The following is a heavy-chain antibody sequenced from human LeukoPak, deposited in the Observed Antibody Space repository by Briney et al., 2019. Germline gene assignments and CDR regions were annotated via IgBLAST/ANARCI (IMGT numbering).Heavy chain of an antibody. V-gene: IGHV1-69*13. CDR2: IIPIFGTA. CDR3: ARDRMVRGVIMPDAFDN. J-gene: IGHJ3*02. Sequence: SVKVSCKASGYTFTSYGISWVRQAPGQGLEWMGGIIPIFGTANYAQKFQGRVTITADESTSTAYMELSSLRSEDTAVYYCARDRMVRGVIMPDAFDNWGQGTMVTVSS. CDR1: GYTFTSYG. D-gene: IGHD3-10*01.